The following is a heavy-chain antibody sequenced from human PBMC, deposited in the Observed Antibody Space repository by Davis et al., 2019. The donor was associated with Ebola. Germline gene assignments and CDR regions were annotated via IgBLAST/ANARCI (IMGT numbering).Heavy chain of an antibody. CDR2: IYYSGST. CDR1: GGSISSVGYY. D-gene: IGHD1-26*01. J-gene: IGHJ2*01. V-gene: IGHV4-31*03. Sequence: PSETLSLTCTVSGGSISSVGYYWSWIRQHPGKGLEWIGYIYYSGSTYYNPSLKTRVTISVDTSKNQFSLKLSSVTAADTAVYYCARLALRRELLHWYFDLWGRGTLVTVSS. CDR3: ARLALRRELLHWYFDL.